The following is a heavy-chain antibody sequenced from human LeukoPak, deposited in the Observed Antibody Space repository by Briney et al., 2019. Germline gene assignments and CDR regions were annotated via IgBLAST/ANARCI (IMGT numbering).Heavy chain of an antibody. CDR3: AREQVGAASGSVLFDY. J-gene: IGHJ4*02. CDR2: INHSGST. Sequence: PSETLSLTCAVYGGSFSGYYWSWIRQPPGKGLEWIGEINHSGSTNYNPSLKSRVTISVDTSKNQFSLKLSSVTAADTAVYYCAREQVGAASGSVLFDYWGQGTLVTVSS. D-gene: IGHD1-26*01. CDR1: GGSFSGYY. V-gene: IGHV4-34*01.